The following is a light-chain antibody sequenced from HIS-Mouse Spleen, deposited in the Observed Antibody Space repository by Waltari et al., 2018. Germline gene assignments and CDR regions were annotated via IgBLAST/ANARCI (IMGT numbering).Light chain of an antibody. V-gene: IGLV2-8*01. Sequence: QSALTQPASVSGSPGQSITISCTGTSSDVGGYNYVSWYQQHPGKAPKLMIYEVSKRPSGVPDRFSGSKSGNTASLTVSGLQAEDEADCYCSSYAGSNNYVFGTGTKVTVL. CDR3: SSYAGSNNYV. CDR2: EVS. CDR1: SSDVGGYNY. J-gene: IGLJ1*01.